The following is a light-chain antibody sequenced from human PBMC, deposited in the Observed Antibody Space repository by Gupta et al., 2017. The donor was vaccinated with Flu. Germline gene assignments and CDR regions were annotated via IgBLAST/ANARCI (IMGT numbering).Light chain of an antibody. CDR3: QQPASPPHT. V-gene: IGKV1-39*01. J-gene: IGKJ4*01. Sequence: LQIYLNTSKRRGVPSTFIGSGAGTEFTLTITSLQAEDFATYYCQQPASPPHTFGSGTKVEIK. CDR2: LNT.